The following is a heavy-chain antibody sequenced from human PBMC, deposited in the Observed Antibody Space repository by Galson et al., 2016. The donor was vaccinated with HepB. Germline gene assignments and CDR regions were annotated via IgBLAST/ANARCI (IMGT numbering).Heavy chain of an antibody. J-gene: IGHJ4*02. CDR1: GLTFNIQY. CDR2: IEKEGSEE. Sequence: SLRLSCAVSGLTFNIQYMSWVRQAPGKGLEWVANIEKEGSEENNVDSVKGRFTISRENAKNSAYLQMNNLRAEDTAIYYCVAGAGWLPDYWGQGTLVSVSS. D-gene: IGHD6-19*01. V-gene: IGHV3-7*03. CDR3: VAGAGWLPDY.